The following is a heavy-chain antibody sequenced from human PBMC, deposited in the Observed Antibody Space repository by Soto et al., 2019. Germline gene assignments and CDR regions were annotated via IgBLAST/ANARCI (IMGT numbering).Heavy chain of an antibody. J-gene: IGHJ5*02. Sequence: SETLSLTCTVSGGSISSYYWSWIRQPPGKGLEWIGYINHTGSTNYNPSLKSRVTISVDTSKHQFSLRLSSVTAADTAVYYCARGKTVLVPAAMGGWFDPWGQGTLVTVS. CDR1: GGSISSYY. D-gene: IGHD2-2*01. V-gene: IGHV4-59*12. CDR2: INHTGST. CDR3: ARGKTVLVPAAMGGWFDP.